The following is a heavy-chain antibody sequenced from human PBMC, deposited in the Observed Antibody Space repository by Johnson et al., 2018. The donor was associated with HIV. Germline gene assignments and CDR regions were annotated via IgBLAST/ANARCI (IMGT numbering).Heavy chain of an antibody. CDR3: AGSRWGGDAFDI. V-gene: IGHV3-7*01. J-gene: IGHJ3*02. Sequence: VQLVESGGGLVKPGGSLRLSCAASGFTFSDYYMSWIRQAPGKGLEWVASINQVGGEKVYVDAVKGRFTISRDNPESSLYLQMNSLRAEYTAVYYCAGSRWGGDAFDIWGQGTMGTVSS. CDR2: INQVGGEK. CDR1: GFTFSDYY. D-gene: IGHD7-27*01.